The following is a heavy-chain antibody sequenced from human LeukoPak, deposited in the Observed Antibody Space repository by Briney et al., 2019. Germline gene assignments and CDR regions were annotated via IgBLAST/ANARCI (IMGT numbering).Heavy chain of an antibody. CDR2: ISFDGDDK. D-gene: IGHD3-10*01. CDR1: GFTFSSFG. CDR3: AKDYGSGSYADAVGY. Sequence: PGGSLRLSCAASGFTFSSFGMQWVRQAPGKGLEWVAVISFDGDDKYYADSVKGRFTISRDNSKNTLYLEMNSLRAEDTAVYYCAKDYGSGSYADAVGYWGQGTLVTVSS. J-gene: IGHJ4*02. V-gene: IGHV3-30*18.